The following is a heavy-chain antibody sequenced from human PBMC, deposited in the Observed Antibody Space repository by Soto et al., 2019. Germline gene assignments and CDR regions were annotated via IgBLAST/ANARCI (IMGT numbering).Heavy chain of an antibody. CDR1: GYTFTDYY. Sequence: ASVKVSCKASGYTFTDYYMHWVRQAPGQGLEWMGWINPSSGATSYAQNFQGRVTMTRDTSISTFYMELSRLSSDDTAIYYCTRASAVAGGSSNSLPNDYWGQGTLVTVSS. D-gene: IGHD6-19*01. V-gene: IGHV1-2*02. CDR2: INPSSGAT. J-gene: IGHJ4*02. CDR3: TRASAVAGGSSNSLPNDY.